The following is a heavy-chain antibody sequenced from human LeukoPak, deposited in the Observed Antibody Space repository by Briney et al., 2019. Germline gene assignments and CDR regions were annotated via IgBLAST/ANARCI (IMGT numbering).Heavy chain of an antibody. Sequence: PSETLSLTCAVYGGSFSGYYWSWIRQPPGKGLEWIGEINHGGSTNYNPSLKSRVTKSVDTSKNQFSLKLSSVTAADTAVYYCARGTHDFSFDYWGQGTLVTVSS. J-gene: IGHJ4*02. CDR2: INHGGST. V-gene: IGHV4-34*01. D-gene: IGHD4-11*01. CDR1: GGSFSGYY. CDR3: ARGTHDFSFDY.